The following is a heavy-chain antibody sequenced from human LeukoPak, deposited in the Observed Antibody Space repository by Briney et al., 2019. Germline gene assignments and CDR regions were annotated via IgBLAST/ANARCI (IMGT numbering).Heavy chain of an antibody. CDR3: ARDLRWNDGHWFDP. CDR2: IIPIFGTA. V-gene: IGHV1-69*13. CDR1: GGTFSSYA. Sequence: SVKVSFEASGGTFSSYAISWVRQAPGQGLEWMGRIIPIFGTANYAQKFQGRVTITADESTSTAYMELSSLRSEDTAVYYCARDLRWNDGHWFDPWGQGTLVTVSS. D-gene: IGHD1-1*01. J-gene: IGHJ5*02.